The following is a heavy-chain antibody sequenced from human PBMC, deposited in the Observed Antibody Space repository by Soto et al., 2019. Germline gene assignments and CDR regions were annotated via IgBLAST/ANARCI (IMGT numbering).Heavy chain of an antibody. J-gene: IGHJ6*02. CDR2: IYPGDSDT. Sequence: PGESLKISCTGSGYTFTNYWIGWVRHTPWKGLEWMGVIYPGDSDTRYSPSFQGQVTISADKSISTAYLQWSSLKASDTAMYYCARSIGYSSSWYYYYYGMDVWSQGTTVTVSS. V-gene: IGHV5-51*01. CDR3: ARSIGYSSSWYYYYYGMDV. D-gene: IGHD6-13*01. CDR1: GYTFTNYW.